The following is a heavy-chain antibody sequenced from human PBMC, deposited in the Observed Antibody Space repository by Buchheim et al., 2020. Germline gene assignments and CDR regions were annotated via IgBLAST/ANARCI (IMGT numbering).Heavy chain of an antibody. D-gene: IGHD3-3*01. CDR3: ARDLRRDFWSGYYTVWSYYMDV. V-gene: IGHV3-74*01. CDR1: GFTFSSYW. CDR2: INSDGSST. J-gene: IGHJ6*03. Sequence: EVQLVESGGGLVQPGGSLRLSCAASGFTFSSYWMHWVRQAPGKGLVWVSRINSDGSSTSYADSVKGRFTISRDNAKNTLYLQMNSLRAEDTAVYYCARDLRRDFWSGYYTVWSYYMDVWGKGTT.